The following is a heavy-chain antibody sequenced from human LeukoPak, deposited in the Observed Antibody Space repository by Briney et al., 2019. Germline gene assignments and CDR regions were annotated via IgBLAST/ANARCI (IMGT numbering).Heavy chain of an antibody. Sequence: GGSLRLSCAASGFTFSSYAMTWVRQAPGKGLEWVSTINSSGGGTYYADSVKGRFTISRDNSMNTLYLQMNSLRAEDTAVYYCAKRIEYSSSSAYFDFWGQGALVTVSS. CDR2: INSSGGGT. V-gene: IGHV3-23*01. J-gene: IGHJ4*02. CDR1: GFTFSSYA. D-gene: IGHD6-6*01. CDR3: AKRIEYSSSSAYFDF.